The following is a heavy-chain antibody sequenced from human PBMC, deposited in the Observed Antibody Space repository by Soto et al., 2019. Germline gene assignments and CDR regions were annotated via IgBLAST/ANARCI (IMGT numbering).Heavy chain of an antibody. V-gene: IGHV3-9*01. CDR3: AKAKREPISYYYYGMDV. Sequence: HPGGSLRLSCAASGFTFDDYAMHWVRQAPGKGLEWVSGISWNSGSIGYADSVKGRFTISRDNAKNSLYLQMNSLRAEDTALYYCAKAKREPISYYYYGMDVWGQGTTVTVSS. D-gene: IGHD1-1*01. CDR1: GFTFDDYA. CDR2: ISWNSGSI. J-gene: IGHJ6*02.